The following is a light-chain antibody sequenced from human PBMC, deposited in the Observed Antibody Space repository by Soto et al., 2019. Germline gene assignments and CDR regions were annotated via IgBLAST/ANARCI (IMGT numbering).Light chain of an antibody. V-gene: IGKV3-20*01. Sequence: EIVLTQSPGTLSLSPGERATLSCRASQSVSSSYLAWYQQKPGQAPRLLIYGASSRATGIPDRFSGRGSGTDFTITISRLEPEGFAVYYCQQYGNSPETFGQGTKVEIK. J-gene: IGKJ1*01. CDR1: QSVSSSY. CDR2: GAS. CDR3: QQYGNSPET.